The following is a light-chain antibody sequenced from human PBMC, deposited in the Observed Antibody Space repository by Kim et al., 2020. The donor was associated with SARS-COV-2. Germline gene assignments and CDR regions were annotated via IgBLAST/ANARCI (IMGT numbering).Light chain of an antibody. Sequence: CVGNIVPLPSRASQSISSVLSWYQQKPGKAPKLLIYKASSLQTGVPSRFSGSGCGTEFTLTISSLQPDDFATYYCQQYNSYSWTFVQGTKVDIK. CDR3: QQYNSYSWT. J-gene: IGKJ1*01. CDR1: QSISSV. V-gene: IGKV1-5*03. CDR2: KAS.